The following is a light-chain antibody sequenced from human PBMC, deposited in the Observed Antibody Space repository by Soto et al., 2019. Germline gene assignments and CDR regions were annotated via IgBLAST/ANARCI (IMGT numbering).Light chain of an antibody. CDR3: QTWGTGIRV. CDR2: LNSDGSH. J-gene: IGLJ2*01. CDR1: SGHSSYA. Sequence: QPVLTQSPSASASLGASVKLTCTLSSGHSSYAIAWHQQQPEKGPRYLMKLNSDGSHSKGDGIPDRFSGSSSGAERYLPISSLQSDDEADYYCQTWGTGIRVFGGGTKLTVL. V-gene: IGLV4-69*01.